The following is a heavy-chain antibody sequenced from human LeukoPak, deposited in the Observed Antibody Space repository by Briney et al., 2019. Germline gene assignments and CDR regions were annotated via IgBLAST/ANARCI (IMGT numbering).Heavy chain of an antibody. Sequence: PGGSLRLSCAASGFTFSNYGMHWVRQAPGKGLEWVAVISYDGSNKQYADSVKGRFTISRDKSKNTLYLQMNSLRAEDTAVYYCAKLQEQQLDRPNDYWGQGTLVTVSS. CDR2: ISYDGSNK. CDR3: AKLQEQQLDRPNDY. J-gene: IGHJ4*02. V-gene: IGHV3-30*18. CDR1: GFTFSNYG. D-gene: IGHD6-13*01.